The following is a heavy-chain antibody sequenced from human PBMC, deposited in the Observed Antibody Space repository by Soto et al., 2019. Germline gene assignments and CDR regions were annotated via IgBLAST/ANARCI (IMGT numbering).Heavy chain of an antibody. D-gene: IGHD1-1*01. CDR3: ARGSPVQRGYYYYYYGMDV. CDR1: GGSISSYY. CDR2: IYYSGST. V-gene: IGHV4-59*01. Sequence: PSETLSLTCTVSGGSISSYYWSWIRQPPGKGLEWIGYIYYSGSTNYNPSLKSRVPISVDTSKNQFSLKLSSVTAADTAVYYCARGSPVQRGYYYYYYGMDVWGQGTTVTVSS. J-gene: IGHJ6*02.